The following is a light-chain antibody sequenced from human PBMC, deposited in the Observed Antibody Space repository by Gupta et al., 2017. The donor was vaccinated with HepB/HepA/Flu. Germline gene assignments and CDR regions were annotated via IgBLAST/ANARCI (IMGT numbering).Light chain of an antibody. CDR1: QSVTNSN. CDR3: QQEDTSPWT. Sequence: EIVLTQSPGTLSLSPGERATLSCKASQSVTNSNLAWYQQKPGQAPRLLIYGTSSRATGIPDRFSGSGSGTDFTLTISRLVPADFAVFYCQQEDTSPWTFGQGTMVEIK. V-gene: IGKV3-20*01. J-gene: IGKJ1*01. CDR2: GTS.